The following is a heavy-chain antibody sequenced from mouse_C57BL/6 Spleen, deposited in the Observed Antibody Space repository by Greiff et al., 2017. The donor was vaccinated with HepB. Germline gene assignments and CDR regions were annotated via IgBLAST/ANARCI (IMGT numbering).Heavy chain of an antibody. J-gene: IGHJ4*01. CDR1: GYTFTSYG. Sequence: QVQLKESGAELARPGASVKLSCKASGYTFTSYGISWVKQRTGQGLEWIGEIYPRSGNTYYNEKFKGKATLTADKSSSTAYMELRSLTSEDSAVYFCARYDYGGVYAMDYWGQGTSVTVSS. CDR2: IYPRSGNT. D-gene: IGHD2-4*01. V-gene: IGHV1-81*01. CDR3: ARYDYGGVYAMDY.